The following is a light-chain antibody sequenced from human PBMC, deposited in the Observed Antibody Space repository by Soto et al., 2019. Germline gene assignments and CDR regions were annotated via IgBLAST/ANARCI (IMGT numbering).Light chain of an antibody. CDR1: ISDVGGYNY. CDR3: CSYAGSYTYV. J-gene: IGLJ1*01. V-gene: IGLV2-11*01. CDR2: DVT. Sequence: QSSLTQPRSLSGSPGQSVTISCTGTISDVGGYNYVSWYQHHPGKAPKLMIYDVTKRPSGVRDRFSASKSGNTASLTISGLQAEDEADYYCCSYAGSYTYVLGTGTKVNVL.